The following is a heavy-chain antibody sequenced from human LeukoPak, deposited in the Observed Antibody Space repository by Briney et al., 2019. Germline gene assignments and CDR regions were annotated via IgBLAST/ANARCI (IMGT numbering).Heavy chain of an antibody. CDR1: GFTFSSYA. V-gene: IGHV3-30-3*01. CDR2: ISYDGSNK. J-gene: IGHJ3*02. CDR3: ARDARGVGAAHDAFDI. D-gene: IGHD2-15*01. Sequence: GRSLRLSCAASGFTFSSYAMHWVRQAPGKGLEWVAVISYDGSNKYYADSVKGRFTISRDNSKNTLYLQMNSLRAEDTAVYYCARDARGVGAAHDAFDIWGQGTMVTVSS.